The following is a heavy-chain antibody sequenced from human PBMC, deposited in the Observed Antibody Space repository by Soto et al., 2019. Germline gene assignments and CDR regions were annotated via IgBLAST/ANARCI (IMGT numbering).Heavy chain of an antibody. J-gene: IGHJ5*01. V-gene: IGHV1-18*01. D-gene: IGHD3-3*01. CDR2: ISANNDNT. CDR1: GYTFTSYP. CDR3: VRFFPGFDS. Sequence: QVQLVQSGAEVKKPGASEKVSCKASGYTFTSYPVSWVRQAPGQGLEWIGWISANNDNTDFAQRIQDRVTLTTNASTRTAYMELGSLQSDDTAVYYCVRFFPGFDSWGQGTMVTVSS.